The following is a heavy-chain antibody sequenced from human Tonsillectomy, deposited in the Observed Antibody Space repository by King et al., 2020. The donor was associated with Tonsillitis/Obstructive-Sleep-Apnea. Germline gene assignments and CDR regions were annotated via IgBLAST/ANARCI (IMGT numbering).Heavy chain of an antibody. CDR2: ISYDGSNK. J-gene: IGHJ6*02. V-gene: IGHV3-30*18. CDR3: AQDRRRVAIVGAFSVYHYYGMDV. Sequence: VQLVESGGGVVQPGRSLRLSCAASGLIFSSYGIHWVRQAPGKGLEWVALISYDGSNKYYADSVKGRFTISRDNSKNTLYLQMNSLRAEDTAVYFCAQDRRRVAIVGAFSVYHYYGMDVWGQGTTVTVSS. CDR1: GLIFSSYG. D-gene: IGHD1-26*01.